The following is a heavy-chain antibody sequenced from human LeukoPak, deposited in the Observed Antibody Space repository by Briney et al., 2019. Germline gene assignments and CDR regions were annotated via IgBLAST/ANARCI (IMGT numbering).Heavy chain of an antibody. CDR2: IYPGDSDT. J-gene: IGHJ4*02. Sequence: GESLKIYCKGSGYSFTSYWIGWVRQMPGKGLEWMGIIYPGDSDTRYSPSFQGQVTISADKSISTAYLQWSSLKASDTAMYYCARLGYDSSGYRTYYFDYWGQGALVTVSS. CDR1: GYSFTSYW. V-gene: IGHV5-51*03. D-gene: IGHD3-22*01. CDR3: ARLGYDSSGYRTYYFDY.